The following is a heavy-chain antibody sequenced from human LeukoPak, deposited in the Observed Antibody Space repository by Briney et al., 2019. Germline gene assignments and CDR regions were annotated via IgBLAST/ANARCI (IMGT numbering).Heavy chain of an antibody. Sequence: GESLKISWKVSGYSFTSYWIAWVRQMPGKGLEWMGIIYPDDSDTTYNPSFQGQVTISADKSICTAYLQWSSLKASDTAMYYCARRSGNYYGVDYWGQGTLVTVSS. D-gene: IGHD1-26*01. J-gene: IGHJ4*02. CDR2: IYPDDSDT. V-gene: IGHV5-51*01. CDR1: GYSFTSYW. CDR3: ARRSGNYYGVDY.